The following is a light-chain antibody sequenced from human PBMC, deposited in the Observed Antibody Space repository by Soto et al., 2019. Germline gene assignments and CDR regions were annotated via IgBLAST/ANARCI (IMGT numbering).Light chain of an antibody. CDR3: QQYGSSPRT. CDR1: QSVSNNY. Sequence: EIVLTQSPATLSLSPGERVTLSCRASQSVSNNYLAWYQQKPGQAPRLLIYGAFKRATGIPDRFSGSGSGTDFTLTISRVEPEDFAVYCCQQYGSSPRTFGQGTKVDIK. V-gene: IGKV3-20*01. CDR2: GAF. J-gene: IGKJ1*01.